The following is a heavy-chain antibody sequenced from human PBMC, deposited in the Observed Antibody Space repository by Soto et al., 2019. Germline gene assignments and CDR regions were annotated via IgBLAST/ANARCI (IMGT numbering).Heavy chain of an antibody. J-gene: IGHJ4*02. Sequence: GGSLRLSCAASGFTFSSYAMHWVRQAPGKGLEWVAVISYDGSNKYYADSVKGRFTISRDNSKNTLYLQMNSLRAEDTAVYYCARGGVGATLTPFDYWGQGTLVTVSS. V-gene: IGHV3-30-3*01. CDR3: ARGGVGATLTPFDY. D-gene: IGHD1-26*01. CDR2: ISYDGSNK. CDR1: GFTFSSYA.